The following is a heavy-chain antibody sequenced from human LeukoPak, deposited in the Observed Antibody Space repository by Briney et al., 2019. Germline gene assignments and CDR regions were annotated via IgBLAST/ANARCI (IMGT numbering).Heavy chain of an antibody. CDR3: ANTKSRSSFAPPPYDY. Sequence: GGSLRLSCAASGFTFSSYGMHWVRQAPGKGLEWVAVISYDGSNKYYADSVKGRFAISRDNSKNTLYLQMNSLRAEDTAVYYCANTKSRSSFAPPPYDYWGQGTLVTVSS. J-gene: IGHJ4*02. D-gene: IGHD6-13*01. CDR2: ISYDGSNK. V-gene: IGHV3-30*18. CDR1: GFTFSSYG.